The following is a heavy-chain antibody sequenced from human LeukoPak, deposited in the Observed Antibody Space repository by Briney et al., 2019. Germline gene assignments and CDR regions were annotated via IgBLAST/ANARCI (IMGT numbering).Heavy chain of an antibody. D-gene: IGHD2-15*01. J-gene: IGHJ6*02. CDR3: ARSPAEFCRGGSCYGMDV. CDR2: IKHDGIEK. V-gene: IGHV3-7*05. Sequence: TGGSLRLSCAASGFTFSNFWMNWVRQAPGKGLEWVASIKHDGIEKYYVDSVKGRFSISRDSAKNSLYLQMSSLRAEDTAVYYCARSPAEFCRGGSCYGMDVWGQGTTVSVSS. CDR1: GFTFSNFW.